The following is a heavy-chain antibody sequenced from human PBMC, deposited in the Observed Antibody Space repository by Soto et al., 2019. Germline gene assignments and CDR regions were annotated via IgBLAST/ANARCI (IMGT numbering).Heavy chain of an antibody. CDR2: ISAHNGHT. V-gene: IGHV1-18*01. J-gene: IGHJ5*02. Sequence: QVHPVQSGAEVKKPGASVTVSCKASGYIFPSYGISWIRQAPGQGLVWMGRISAHNGHTKYTQNFQGRVTMTTDIATSTAHMELRGPSSDVTAVYYCAIDGGGWPDPRGPGTLVTCSS. CDR3: AIDGGGWPDP. CDR1: GYIFPSYG. D-gene: IGHD6-19*01.